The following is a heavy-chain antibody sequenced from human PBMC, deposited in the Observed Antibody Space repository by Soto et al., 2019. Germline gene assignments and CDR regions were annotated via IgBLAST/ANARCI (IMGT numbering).Heavy chain of an antibody. Sequence: EVQLVESGGGLVKPGGSLRLSCAASGFTFSSYSMNWVRQAPGKGLEWVSSISSSSTYTYYADSVKGRFTISRDNAKNSLYLQMNSLRVEETAVYYCAGGYSGYDYASLDYWRQGTLVTVSS. CDR3: AGGYSGYDYASLDY. V-gene: IGHV3-21*01. CDR2: ISSSSTYT. CDR1: GFTFSSYS. D-gene: IGHD5-12*01. J-gene: IGHJ4*02.